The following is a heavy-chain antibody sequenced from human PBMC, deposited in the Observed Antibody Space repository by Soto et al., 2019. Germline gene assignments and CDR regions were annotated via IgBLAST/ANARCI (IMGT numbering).Heavy chain of an antibody. D-gene: IGHD6-13*01. V-gene: IGHV1-3*01. CDR2: INPDNGNT. Sequence: GASVKVSCKASGYTFTRYTMNWVRQAPGQRLEWMGWINPDNGNTKESEKLQGRVTLTTDTAANTAHMELRGLRSDDTAVYYCARASAYSTPWSFDNWGQGTLVTVSS. CDR3: ARASAYSTPWSFDN. CDR1: GYTFTRYT. J-gene: IGHJ4*02.